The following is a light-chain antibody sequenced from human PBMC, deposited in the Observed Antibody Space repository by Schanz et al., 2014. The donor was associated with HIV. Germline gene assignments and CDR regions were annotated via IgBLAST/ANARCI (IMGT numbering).Light chain of an antibody. Sequence: EILMTQSPATLSVSPGERATLSCRASQSVGGSQMAWYQHRRGQAPRLLFYATSFRATGVPDRFSGSGSGTDFTLTISRLEPEDFAVYYCQQYGNSPRTFGQGTKVEI. J-gene: IGKJ1*01. CDR2: ATS. V-gene: IGKV3-20*01. CDR1: QSVGGSQ. CDR3: QQYGNSPRT.